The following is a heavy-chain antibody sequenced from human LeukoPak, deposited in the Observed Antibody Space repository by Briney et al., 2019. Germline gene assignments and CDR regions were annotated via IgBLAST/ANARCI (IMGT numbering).Heavy chain of an antibody. CDR3: ARDERHSSGWYIVSYFQH. D-gene: IGHD6-19*01. CDR1: GFTFSSYS. CDR2: ISSSSSYI. J-gene: IGHJ1*01. Sequence: PGGSLRLSCAASGFTFSSYSMNWLSQAPGKGLEWVSSISSSSSYIYYADSVKGRFTTSRDNAKNSLYPQMNSLRAEDTAVYYCARDERHSSGWYIVSYFQHWGQGTLVTVSS. V-gene: IGHV3-21*01.